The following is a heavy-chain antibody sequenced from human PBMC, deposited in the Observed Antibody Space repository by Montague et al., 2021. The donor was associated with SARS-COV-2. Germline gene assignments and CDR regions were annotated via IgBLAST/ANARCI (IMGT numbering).Heavy chain of an antibody. CDR2: VNHSGKT. CDR1: GESFSDYY. Sequence: SETLSLTCAVYGESFSDYYWSWIRQPPGKGLEWIGEVNHSGKTNSNPSLKSRVTISADTSKNQFSLKLSSVTAADTAVYYCARDLGGAYGMDVWGQGTTVTVSS. J-gene: IGHJ6*02. V-gene: IGHV4-34*01. CDR3: ARDLGGAYGMDV. D-gene: IGHD3-10*01.